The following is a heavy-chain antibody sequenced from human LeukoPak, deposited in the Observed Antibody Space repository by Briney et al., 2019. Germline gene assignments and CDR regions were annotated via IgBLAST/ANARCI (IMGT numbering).Heavy chain of an antibody. Sequence: ASVKVSCKASGGTFSSYAISWVRQAPGQGLEWMGWINPNSGGTNYAQKFQGRVTMTRDTSISTAYMELSRLRSDDTAVYYCARGNCSSTSCYWLGGFDYWGQGTLVTVSS. V-gene: IGHV1-2*02. CDR1: GGTFSSYA. D-gene: IGHD2-2*01. J-gene: IGHJ4*02. CDR2: INPNSGGT. CDR3: ARGNCSSTSCYWLGGFDY.